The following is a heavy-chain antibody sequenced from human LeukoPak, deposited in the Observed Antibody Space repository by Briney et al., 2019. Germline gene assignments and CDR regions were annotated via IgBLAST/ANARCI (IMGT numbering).Heavy chain of an antibody. Sequence: SETLSLTCAVSGGSISNSNWWSWVRQPPGKGLEWIGEIFYSGSTNYNPSLKSRVTLSLDKSKNQFSLRLSSVTAADTAVYYCAKSYSNYPPYFDYWGQGTLVTVSS. CDR2: IFYSGST. D-gene: IGHD4-11*01. CDR3: AKSYSNYPPYFDY. CDR1: GGSISNSNW. J-gene: IGHJ4*02. V-gene: IGHV4-4*02.